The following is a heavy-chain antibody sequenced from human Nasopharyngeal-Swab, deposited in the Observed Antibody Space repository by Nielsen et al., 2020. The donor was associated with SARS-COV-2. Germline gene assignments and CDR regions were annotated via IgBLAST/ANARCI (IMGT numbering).Heavy chain of an antibody. V-gene: IGHV1-2*04. Sequence: GESLKISCKASGYTFTGYYMHWVRQAPGQGLEWMGWINPNSGGTNYAQKFQGWVTMTRDTSISTAYMELSRLRSDDTAVYYCARCGVVPAAMPYYYGMDVWGQGTTVTVSS. J-gene: IGHJ6*02. CDR2: INPNSGGT. D-gene: IGHD2-2*01. CDR3: ARCGVVPAAMPYYYGMDV. CDR1: GYTFTGYY.